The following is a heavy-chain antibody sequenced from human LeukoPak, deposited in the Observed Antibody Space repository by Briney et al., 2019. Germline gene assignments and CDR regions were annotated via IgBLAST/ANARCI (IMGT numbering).Heavy chain of an antibody. CDR2: ISSSSSYI. CDR1: GFTFSSYS. D-gene: IGHD4-17*01. J-gene: IGHJ4*02. V-gene: IGHV3-21*01. Sequence: SGGSLRLSCAASGFTFSSYSMNWVRQAPGKGLEWVSSISSSSSYIYYADSVKGRFTISRDNAKNSLYLQMNSLRAEDTAVYYCARPTTVTTTYYFDYWGQGTLVTVSS. CDR3: ARPTTVTTTYYFDY.